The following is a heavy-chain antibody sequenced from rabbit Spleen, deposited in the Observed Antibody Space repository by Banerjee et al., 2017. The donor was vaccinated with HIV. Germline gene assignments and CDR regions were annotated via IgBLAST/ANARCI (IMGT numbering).Heavy chain of an antibody. J-gene: IGHJ4*01. CDR1: GFSFSTSYW. CDR2: DDGDSSGST. V-gene: IGHV1S45*01. D-gene: IGHD2-1*01. Sequence: EESGGDLVKPEGSLTLTCTASGFSFSTSYWISWVRQAPGKGLEWIACDDGDSSGSTYYATWAKGRFTISKTSSTTVTLQMTSLTAADTATYFCARGVYDDYDTYYFDLWGPGTLAPS. CDR3: ARGVYDDYDTYYFDL.